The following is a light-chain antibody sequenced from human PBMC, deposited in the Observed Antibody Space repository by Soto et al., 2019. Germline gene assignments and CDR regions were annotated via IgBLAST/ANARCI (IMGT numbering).Light chain of an antibody. Sequence: QPVLTQSSSASASLGSSVKLTCTLSSGYSSYIITWHQQQPGKAPRYLMKLESSGSYNKESGVPDRFSGSSSGADRYLTISNLQSEDEADYYCEVWDSNTRVFGTGTKVTVL. CDR2: LESSGSY. J-gene: IGLJ1*01. CDR1: SGYSSYI. CDR3: EVWDSNTRV. V-gene: IGLV4-60*03.